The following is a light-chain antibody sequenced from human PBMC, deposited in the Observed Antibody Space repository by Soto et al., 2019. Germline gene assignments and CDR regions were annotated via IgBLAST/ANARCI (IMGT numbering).Light chain of an antibody. CDR1: HSVTNDF. J-gene: IGKJ1*01. CDR3: HQCSHSPLT. V-gene: IGKV3-20*01. CDR2: DAV. Sequence: EIVLTQSPATLSLSPGERATLSCRASHSVTNDFLAWYQQKPGQPPRLIIEDAVDRATGVPDRFIGSGSGTDFTLTISRLEPADFAVYYCHQCSHSPLTFGQGTKVEIK.